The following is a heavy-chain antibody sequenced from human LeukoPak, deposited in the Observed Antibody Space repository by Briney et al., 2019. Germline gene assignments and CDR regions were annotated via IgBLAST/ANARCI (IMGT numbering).Heavy chain of an antibody. J-gene: IGHJ4*02. Sequence: SETLSLTCSVSGDSISSSNCWSWVRQSPGKGLDWIGEICHSGSTNYNPSLKTRVAISMDKSKNQFSLKLTSVTAADTAVYYCATPKGYYYGSGPGYFSYWGQGTLVTVSS. CDR1: GDSISSSNC. D-gene: IGHD3-10*01. CDR2: ICHSGST. CDR3: ATPKGYYYGSGPGYFSY. V-gene: IGHV4-4*02.